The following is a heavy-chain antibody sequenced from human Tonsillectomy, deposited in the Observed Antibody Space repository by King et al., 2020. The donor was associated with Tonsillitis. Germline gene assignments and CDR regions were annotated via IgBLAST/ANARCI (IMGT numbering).Heavy chain of an antibody. CDR2: IYYSGST. J-gene: IGHJ4*02. CDR1: GGSISSYY. D-gene: IGHD3-22*01. CDR3: ARAGDYYDSSGYYGSYYFDY. V-gene: IGHV4-59*01. Sequence: VQLQESGPGLVKPSETLSLTCTVSGGSISSYYWSWIRQPPGKGLEWIGYIYYSGSTNYNPSLKSRVTISVDTSKNQFSLKLRSVTAAETAVYYCARAGDYYDSSGYYGSYYFDYWGQGTLVTVSS.